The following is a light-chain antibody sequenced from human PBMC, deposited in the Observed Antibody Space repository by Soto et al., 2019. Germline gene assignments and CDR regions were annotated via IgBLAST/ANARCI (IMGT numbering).Light chain of an antibody. CDR3: QQSYNTPFT. Sequence: IQMTQSPSSLSASVGDRVTITCRASQTTASYLNWYQQKPGKAPKLLIRAASRLESGVPARFSGSGSGTDFTLTISSLQPEDGATYYCQQSYNTPFTFGPGTKVDV. J-gene: IGKJ3*01. CDR2: AAS. V-gene: IGKV1-39*01. CDR1: QTTASY.